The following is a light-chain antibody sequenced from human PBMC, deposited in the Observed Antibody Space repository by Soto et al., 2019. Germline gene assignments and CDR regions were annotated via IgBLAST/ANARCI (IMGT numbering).Light chain of an antibody. Sequence: DIQMTQSPSTLSASIGDRVTITCRASLTISNWLAWYQQKPGKAPKVLIHDASRLESGVPSRFSGSGSGTEFTLTINNLQPDDFAIYYCRQYDSESTFGQGTKVEIK. J-gene: IGKJ1*01. CDR3: RQYDSEST. V-gene: IGKV1-5*01. CDR2: DAS. CDR1: LTISNW.